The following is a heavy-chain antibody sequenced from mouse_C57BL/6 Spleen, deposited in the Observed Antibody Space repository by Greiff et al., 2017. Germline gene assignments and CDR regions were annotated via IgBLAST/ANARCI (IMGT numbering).Heavy chain of an antibody. CDR2: IYPGGGYT. CDR3: ARRGRDWYFDV. V-gene: IGHV1-63*01. CDR1: GYTFTNYW. J-gene: IGHJ1*03. Sequence: VKLQESGAELVRPGTSVKMSCKASGYTFTNYWIGWAKQRPGHGLAWIGDIYPGGGYTNYNEKFKGKATLTADKSSSTAYMQFSSLTSEDSAIYYCARRGRDWYFDVWGTGTTVTVSS.